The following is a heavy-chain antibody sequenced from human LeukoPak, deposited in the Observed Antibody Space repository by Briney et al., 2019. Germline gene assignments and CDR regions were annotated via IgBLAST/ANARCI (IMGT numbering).Heavy chain of an antibody. J-gene: IGHJ4*02. Sequence: SETLSLTCAGSGXSISSYYWSWIRQPPGKGLEGIGFFYYSGSTYYNPSLKSRVTISVDTSKNHFSLKLRSVTAADTAVYYCARGPGGYSYGYYFDYWGQGTLVTVSS. D-gene: IGHD5-18*01. CDR2: FYYSGST. CDR1: GXSISSYY. CDR3: ARGPGGYSYGYYFDY. V-gene: IGHV4-59*01.